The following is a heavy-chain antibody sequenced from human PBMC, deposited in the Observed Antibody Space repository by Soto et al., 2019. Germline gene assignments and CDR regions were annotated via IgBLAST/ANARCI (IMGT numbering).Heavy chain of an antibody. D-gene: IGHD2-2*01. CDR1: GYTFTSYH. CDR3: ARVAQPSDY. V-gene: IGHV1-18*01. Sequence: QVQLVQSGAEVKKPGASVKVSCKASGYTFTSYHISWVRQAPGQGLEWMGWISAYNGNTNYAQKLQGRVTMTTYTSPGTAYMDLRRLTSDDTTVYYCARVAQPSDYSGQGNLVTVSS. CDR2: ISAYNGNT. J-gene: IGHJ4*02.